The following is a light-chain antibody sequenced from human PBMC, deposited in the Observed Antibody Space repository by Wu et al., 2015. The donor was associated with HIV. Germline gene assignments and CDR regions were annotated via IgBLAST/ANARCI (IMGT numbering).Light chain of an antibody. CDR3: QQFGT. J-gene: IGKJ4*01. V-gene: IGKV3-20*01. Sequence: EIVLTQSPGTLSLSPGERATLSCRASQSVSSSYLAWYQQKPGQAPRLLIYGASFRATGIPDRFSGSGSGTDFTLTISRLEPEDFAVYYCQQFGTFGGGTKVEI. CDR2: GAS. CDR1: QSVSSSY.